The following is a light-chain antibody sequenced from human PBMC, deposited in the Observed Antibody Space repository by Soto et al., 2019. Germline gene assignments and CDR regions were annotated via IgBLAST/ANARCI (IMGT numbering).Light chain of an antibody. V-gene: IGKV1-5*01. CDR3: QQYKSYWT. CDR2: DAS. CDR1: QSISNW. Sequence: DIQMTQSPSTLSASVGDRVTITCRASQSISNWLAWYQQKPGKAPKLLIYDASSLESGVPSRFSGSGSGTEFTLTISSLQPDDFATYYCQQYKSYWTFGQGTKVDIK. J-gene: IGKJ1*01.